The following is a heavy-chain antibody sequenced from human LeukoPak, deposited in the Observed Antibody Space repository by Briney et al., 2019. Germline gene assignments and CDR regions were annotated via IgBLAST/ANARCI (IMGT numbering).Heavy chain of an antibody. J-gene: IGHJ5*02. CDR1: GFTFSSYA. CDR2: ISGSGGRT. D-gene: IGHD4-11*01. Sequence: GGSLRLSCAASGFTFSSYAMSWVRQAPGKGLELVSGISGSGGRTYYADSVKGRFTISRDNSKNTLYLQMNSLRDEDTAVYYCAKDRGYYSTNFFDPWGQGTLVTVSS. CDR3: AKDRGYYSTNFFDP. V-gene: IGHV3-23*01.